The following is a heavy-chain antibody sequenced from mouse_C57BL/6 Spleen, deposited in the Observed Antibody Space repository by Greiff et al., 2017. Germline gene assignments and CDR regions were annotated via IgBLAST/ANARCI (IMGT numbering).Heavy chain of an antibody. CDR2: IDPSDSYT. D-gene: IGHD3-1*01. Sequence: VQLQQPGAELVKPGASVTLSCKASGYPFPSYWLQWVKQRPGQGLEWIGEIDPSDSYTNYHQKFKGKATLTVDTSSSTAYMQLSSLTSEDSAVYYCARQLFDYWGQGTTLTVSS. CDR3: ARQLFDY. J-gene: IGHJ2*01. V-gene: IGHV1-50*01. CDR1: GYPFPSYW.